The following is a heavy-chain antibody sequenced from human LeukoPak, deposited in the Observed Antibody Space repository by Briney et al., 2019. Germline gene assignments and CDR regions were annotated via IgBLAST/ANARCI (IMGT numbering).Heavy chain of an antibody. V-gene: IGHV4-59*01. CDR3: ARMVRGVNSFDY. CDR2: IYYSGST. D-gene: IGHD3-10*01. J-gene: IGHJ4*02. CDR1: GGSISSYY. Sequence: PSETLSLTCTVSGGSISSYYWSWIRQPPGKGLEWIGYIYYSGSTNYNPSLKSRVTISEETSKNQFSLKLSSVTAADTAVYYCARMVRGVNSFDYWGKGTLVTVSS.